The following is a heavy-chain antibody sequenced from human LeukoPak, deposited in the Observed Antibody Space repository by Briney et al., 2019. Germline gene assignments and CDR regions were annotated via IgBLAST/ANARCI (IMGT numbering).Heavy chain of an antibody. CDR3: AIGYCSGGSCYTADY. Sequence: ASVKVSCKASGYTFTNYGFSWVRQAPGQGLEWMGRISANNGNTNYAQKLQGRVTMTTDTSTSTAYMELRSLRSDDTAVYYCAIGYCSGGSCYTADYWGQGTLVTVSS. CDR1: GYTFTNYG. V-gene: IGHV1-18*01. D-gene: IGHD2-15*01. CDR2: ISANNGNT. J-gene: IGHJ4*02.